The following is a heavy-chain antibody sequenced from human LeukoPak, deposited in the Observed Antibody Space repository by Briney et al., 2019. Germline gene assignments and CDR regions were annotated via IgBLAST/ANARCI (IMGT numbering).Heavy chain of an antibody. CDR3: VKDTIGYYQPFDV. V-gene: IGHV3-23*01. J-gene: IGHJ4*02. D-gene: IGHD3-22*01. CDR1: GFTFGSCA. CDR2: VSGAAIST. Sequence: GASLRLSCAASGFTFGSCAMSWVRQAPGKGLDRISTVSGAAISTYYADSVKGRFTISRNNSKNTLYLQMNSLRAEDTALYYCVKDTIGYYQPFDVWGQGTLVTVSS.